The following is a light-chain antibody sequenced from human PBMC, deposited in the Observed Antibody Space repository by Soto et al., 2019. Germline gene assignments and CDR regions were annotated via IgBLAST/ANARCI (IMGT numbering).Light chain of an antibody. Sequence: EIVMTQSPGTLSLSPGERATLSCRASQSVNSYLAWYQQKPGQAPRLLISDASDRATGIPDRFSGSGSGTDFTLTISRLVPEDFAVYYCQQYGDSPVTFGQGTRLEIK. CDR3: QQYGDSPVT. J-gene: IGKJ5*01. V-gene: IGKV3-20*01. CDR1: QSVNSY. CDR2: DAS.